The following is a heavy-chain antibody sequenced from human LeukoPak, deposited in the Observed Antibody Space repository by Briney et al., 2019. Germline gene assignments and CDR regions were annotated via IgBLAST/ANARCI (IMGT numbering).Heavy chain of an antibody. J-gene: IGHJ5*02. CDR3: ATDGAGFDT. CDR2: INIGGTNT. V-gene: IGHV3-11*01. CDR1: GFTFSDYY. Sequence: GGSLRLSCAASGFTFSDYYKSWIRQAPGKGLEWLSYINIGGTNTHYADSVKGRFTISRDNAKKSLYLEMTNLRAEDTAVYYCATDGAGFDTWGQGVLVTVSS.